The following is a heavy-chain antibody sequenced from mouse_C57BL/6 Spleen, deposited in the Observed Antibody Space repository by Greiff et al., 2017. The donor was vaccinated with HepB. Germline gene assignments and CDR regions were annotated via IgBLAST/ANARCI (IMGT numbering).Heavy chain of an antibody. V-gene: IGHV1-39*01. D-gene: IGHD1-2*01. Sequence: EVQLQQSGPELVKPGASVKISCKASGYSFTDYNMNWVKQSNGKSLEWIGVINTNYGTTSYNQKFKGKATLTVDQSSSTADMQLNSLTSADTAVYYCAKPLHLGQNYFDYWVQGTTLPVSS. CDR3: AKPLHLGQNYFDY. J-gene: IGHJ2*01. CDR1: GYSFTDYN. CDR2: INTNYGTT.